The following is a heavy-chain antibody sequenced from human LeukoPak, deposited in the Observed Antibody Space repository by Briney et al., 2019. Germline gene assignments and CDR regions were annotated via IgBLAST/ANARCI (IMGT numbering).Heavy chain of an antibody. CDR3: AGVYGLDAFDI. J-gene: IGHJ3*02. CDR1: GYTFTSYD. CDR2: VNPNSGNT. D-gene: IGHD5/OR15-5a*01. V-gene: IGHV1-8*01. Sequence: ASVKVSCKASGYTFTSYDINWVRQATGQGLEWRGWVNPNSGNTGYAQKFQGRVTMTRNTSISTAYMELSSLRSEDTAVYYCAGVYGLDAFDIWGQGTMVTVSS.